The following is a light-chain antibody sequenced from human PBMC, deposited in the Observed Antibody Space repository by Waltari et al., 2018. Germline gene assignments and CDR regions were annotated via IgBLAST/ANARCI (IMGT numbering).Light chain of an antibody. Sequence: IEMTQSPATLSVSPGERATLSCRASQSVTSDLAWYQQKPGQSPRLLIYGASARATGSPARFSGSGSGTKFTLTISSLQSEDFAVYYCQQYNNRPLTFGQGTRVEIK. CDR1: QSVTSD. CDR3: QQYNNRPLT. J-gene: IGKJ1*01. CDR2: GAS. V-gene: IGKV3-15*01.